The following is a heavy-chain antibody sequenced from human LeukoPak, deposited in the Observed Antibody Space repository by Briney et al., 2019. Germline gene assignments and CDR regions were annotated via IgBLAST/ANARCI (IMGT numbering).Heavy chain of an antibody. V-gene: IGHV1-2*02. D-gene: IGHD3-3*01. CDR1: GYTFTGYY. CDR3: ARRWANYDFWSGYYGEYFQH. CDR2: INPNSGGT. Sequence: ASVKVSCKASGYTFTGYYMHWVRQAPGQGLEWMGWINPNSGGTNYAQKFQGRVNMTRDTSISTAYMELSRLRSDDTAVYYCARRWANYDFWSGYYGEYFQHWGQGTRVTVSS. J-gene: IGHJ1*01.